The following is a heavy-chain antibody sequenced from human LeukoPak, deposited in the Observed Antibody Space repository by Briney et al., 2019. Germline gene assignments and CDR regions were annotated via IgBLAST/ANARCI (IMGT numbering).Heavy chain of an antibody. D-gene: IGHD6-13*01. CDR1: GFTYSRCS. CDR2: ISSSRSYI. V-gene: IGHV3-21*01. Sequence: GGSLRLSCAASGFTYSRCSMNWVRQAPGKGLEWVSFISSSRSYIYYADSVKGRFTISRDNAKNSLYLQMNSLRAEDTAVYYCARFIAAPYYFDYWGRGTLVTVSS. CDR3: ARFIAAPYYFDY. J-gene: IGHJ4*02.